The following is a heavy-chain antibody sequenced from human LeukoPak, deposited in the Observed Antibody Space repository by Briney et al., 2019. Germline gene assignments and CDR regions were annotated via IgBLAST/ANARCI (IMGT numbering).Heavy chain of an antibody. CDR1: GGSISSSSYY. J-gene: IGHJ3*02. CDR3: ATPGEQQLVFAFDI. V-gene: IGHV4-39*01. D-gene: IGHD6-13*01. CDR2: IYYSGST. Sequence: SETLSLTCTVSGGSISSSSYYWGWIRQPPGKGLEWIGSIYYSGSTYYNPSLKSRVTISVDTSKNQFSLKLSSVTAADTALYYCATPGEQQLVFAFDIWGQGTMVTVSS.